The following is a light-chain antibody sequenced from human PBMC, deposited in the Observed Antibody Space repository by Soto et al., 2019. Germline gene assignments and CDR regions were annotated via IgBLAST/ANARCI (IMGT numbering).Light chain of an antibody. CDR3: SSFTVCVAWV. CDR2: EVT. CDR1: SSDVGGYDY. Sequence: QSVLTQPASVSGSPGQSITISCTGTSSDVGGYDYVSWYQQYPGKAPKLLIYEVTNRPSGVSNRFSGSKSGNTASLTISGLQTDDEADYYCSSFTVCVAWVFGGGTKLTVL. V-gene: IGLV2-14*01. J-gene: IGLJ3*02.